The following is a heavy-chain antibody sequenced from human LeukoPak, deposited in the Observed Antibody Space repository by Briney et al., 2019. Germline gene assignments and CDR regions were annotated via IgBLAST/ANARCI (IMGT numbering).Heavy chain of an antibody. D-gene: IGHD4-17*01. J-gene: IGHJ6*02. V-gene: IGHV4-59*01. CDR1: GGSISSYY. CDR2: IYYSGSN. Sequence: SETLSLTCTVSGGSISSYYWSWVRQPPGKGLEWMGYIYYSGSNNYNPSLKSRVTISVDTSKNQFFLKLSSVTAADTAVYYCASQTTVTAGDYYYGMDVWGQGATVTVSS. CDR3: ASQTTVTAGDYYYGMDV.